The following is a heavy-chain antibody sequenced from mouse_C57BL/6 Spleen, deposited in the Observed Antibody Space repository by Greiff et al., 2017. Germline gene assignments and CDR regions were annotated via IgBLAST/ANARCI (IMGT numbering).Heavy chain of an antibody. Sequence: QVQLKQSGAELARPGASVKLSCKASGYTFTSYGISWVKQRTGQGLEWIGEIYPRSGNTYYNEKFKGKATLTADKSSSTAYMELRSLTSEDSAVYFCARRGEEYGYDGDYSAMDYWGQGTSVTVSS. CDR2: IYPRSGNT. CDR3: ARRGEEYGYDGDYSAMDY. V-gene: IGHV1-81*01. CDR1: GYTFTSYG. D-gene: IGHD2-2*01. J-gene: IGHJ4*01.